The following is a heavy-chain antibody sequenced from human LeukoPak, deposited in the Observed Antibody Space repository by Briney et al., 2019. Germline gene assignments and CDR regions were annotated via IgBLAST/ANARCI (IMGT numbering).Heavy chain of an antibody. CDR3: ASLKDYGDGPFDY. D-gene: IGHD4-17*01. J-gene: IGHJ4*02. Sequence: SETLSLTCTVSGVSISSGGYYWSWIRQHPGKGLEWIGYIYYSGSTYYNPSLKSRVTISVDTSKNQFSLKLSSVTAADTAVYYCASLKDYGDGPFDYWGQGTLVTVSS. CDR1: GVSISSGGYY. V-gene: IGHV4-31*03. CDR2: IYYSGST.